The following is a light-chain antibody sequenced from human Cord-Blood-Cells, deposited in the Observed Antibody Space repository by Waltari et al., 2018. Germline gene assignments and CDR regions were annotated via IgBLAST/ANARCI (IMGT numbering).Light chain of an antibody. V-gene: IGKV1-13*02. CDR1: QVINSA. CDR2: DAS. CDR3: QQFNSYPLT. Sequence: AIQLTQSPSSLSASVGDRVTITCRARQVINSALAWYQQKPGKAPKLLIYDASSLESGVPSRFSGSGSGTDFTLTISSLQPQDFATYYCQQFNSYPLTFGGGTKVEIK. J-gene: IGKJ4*01.